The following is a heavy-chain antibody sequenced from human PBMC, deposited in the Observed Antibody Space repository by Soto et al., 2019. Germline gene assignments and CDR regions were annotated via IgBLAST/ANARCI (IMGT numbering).Heavy chain of an antibody. CDR1: GFTFDDYA. V-gene: IGHV3-9*01. Sequence: PGGSLRLSCAASGFTFDDYAMHWGRQAPGKGLEWVSGISWNSGSIGYADSVKGRFTISRDNAKNSLYLQMNSLRAEDTALYYCAKGTRGVIIYPFDYWGQGTLVTVSS. CDR2: ISWNSGSI. D-gene: IGHD3-10*01. J-gene: IGHJ4*02. CDR3: AKGTRGVIIYPFDY.